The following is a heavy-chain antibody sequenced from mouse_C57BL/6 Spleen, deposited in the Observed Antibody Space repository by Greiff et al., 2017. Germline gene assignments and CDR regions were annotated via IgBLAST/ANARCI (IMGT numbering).Heavy chain of an antibody. J-gene: IGHJ4*01. CDR3: ARTGCDLYAMDD. CDR2: IDPSDSYT. V-gene: IGHV1-50*01. Sequence: QVQLQQSGAELVKPGASVKLSCKASGYTFTSYWMQWVKQRPGQGLEWIGEIDPSDSYTNYNQKFKGKATLTVDTSSSTAYMQLSRLPSKDCAVYDCARTGCDLYAMDDWGQGTSVTVSS. CDR1: GYTFTSYW.